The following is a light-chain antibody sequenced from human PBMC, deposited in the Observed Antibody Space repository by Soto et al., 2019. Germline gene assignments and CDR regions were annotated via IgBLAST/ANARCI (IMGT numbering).Light chain of an antibody. CDR2: DVS. J-gene: IGLJ2*01. CDR1: SSDVGGYNY. V-gene: IGLV2-14*03. CDR3: SSYASSTTPVV. Sequence: QSALTQPASVSGSPGQSITLSCTGSSSDVGGYNYVSWYQQHPGTAPKLMIFDVSNRPSGVSNRFSGSKSGDTASLTISGLQAEDEADYYCSSYASSTTPVVFGGGTKLTVL.